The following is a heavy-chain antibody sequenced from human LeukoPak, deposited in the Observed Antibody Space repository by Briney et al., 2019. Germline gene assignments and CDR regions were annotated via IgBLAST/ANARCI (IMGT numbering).Heavy chain of an antibody. CDR1: GYTFAKHA. V-gene: IGHV1-3*01. CDR2: INAGNGDT. J-gene: IGHJ4*02. CDR3: ARTGSSRWHGDHYYFDY. Sequence: GASVKVSCKASGYTFAKHAIHWVRQAPGQRLEWMGWINAGNGDTRYSQKFQGGVTITRDTSARTAYMELSSLRSEDTAVFYCARTGSSRWHGDHYYFDYWGQGTLVTVSS. D-gene: IGHD6-13*01.